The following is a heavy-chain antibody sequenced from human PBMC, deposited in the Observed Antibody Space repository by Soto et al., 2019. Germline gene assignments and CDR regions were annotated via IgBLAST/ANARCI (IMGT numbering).Heavy chain of an antibody. V-gene: IGHV4-30-4*01. J-gene: IGHJ3*02. CDR2: IYYSGST. Sequence: QVQLQESGPGLVKPSQTLSLTCTVSGGSISSGDYYWSWIRQPPGKGLEWIGYIYYSGSTYYNPSLKSRVTISVDTSKNQFSLKLSSVTAADTAVYYCAREAGITGTTRDAFDIWGQGTMVTVSS. CDR3: AREAGITGTTRDAFDI. CDR1: GGSISSGDYY. D-gene: IGHD1-7*01.